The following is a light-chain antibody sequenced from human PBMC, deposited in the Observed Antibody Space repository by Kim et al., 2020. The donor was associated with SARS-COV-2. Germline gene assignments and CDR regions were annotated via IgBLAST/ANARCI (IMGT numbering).Light chain of an antibody. J-gene: IGLJ2*01. V-gene: IGLV3-21*04. CDR3: QVWDSSSDVV. Sequence: VAPGKTASITCGGNNIGSKSVHWYQQKPGQAPVLVIYYDSDRPSGIPERFSGSNSGNTATLTISRVEAGDEADYYCQVWDSSSDVVFGGGTQLTVL. CDR2: YDS. CDR1: NIGSKS.